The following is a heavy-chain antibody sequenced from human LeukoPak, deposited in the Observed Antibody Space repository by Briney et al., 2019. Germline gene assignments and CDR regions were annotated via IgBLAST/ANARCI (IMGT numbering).Heavy chain of an antibody. D-gene: IGHD2-15*01. Sequence: VASVKVSCKASGGTFSSYAISWVRQAPGQGLEWMGGIIPIFGTANYAQKFQGRVTITADESTSTAYIELSSLRSEDTAVYYCAREACSGGSCYYIFDYWGQGTLVTVSS. CDR1: GGTFSSYA. J-gene: IGHJ4*02. CDR2: IIPIFGTA. V-gene: IGHV1-69*01. CDR3: AREACSGGSCYYIFDY.